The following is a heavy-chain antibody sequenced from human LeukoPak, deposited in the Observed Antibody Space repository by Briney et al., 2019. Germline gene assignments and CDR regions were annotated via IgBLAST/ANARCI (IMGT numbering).Heavy chain of an antibody. V-gene: IGHV3-73*01. CDR2: IRNKGNNYAT. D-gene: IGHD2-2*01. J-gene: IGHJ4*02. CDR3: DTQTTSCHDY. Sequence: PGGSLRLSCAASGFTFSGSAMHWVRQASGKGLEWVGRIRNKGNNYATAYAASVQGRFTISRDDSKNTAYLQMNSLKTEDTAVYYCDTQTTSCHDYWGQGTLVTVSS. CDR1: GFTFSGSA.